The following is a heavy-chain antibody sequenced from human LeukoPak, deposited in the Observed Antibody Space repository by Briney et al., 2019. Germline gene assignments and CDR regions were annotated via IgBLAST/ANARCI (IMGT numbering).Heavy chain of an antibody. CDR2: FSGTGDTT. D-gene: IGHD3-10*01. V-gene: IGHV3-23*01. CDR1: GFIFKNYA. CDR3: ARGFGDSFDP. J-gene: IGHJ5*02. Sequence: GGSLRLSCAASGFIFKNYAMNWGRQAPGKGLEWVSAFSGTGDTTFYADSVKGRFTFSRDNTKNTVDLQMDSLRVDDTAVYYCARGFGDSFDPWGQGTLVTVSS.